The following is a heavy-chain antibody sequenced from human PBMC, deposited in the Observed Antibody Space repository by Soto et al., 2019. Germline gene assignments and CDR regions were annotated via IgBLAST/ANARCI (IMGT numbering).Heavy chain of an antibody. CDR2: IYYSGRT. Sequence: PETLSVTYTVSGGSISRYYWSWIRQPPGKGLEWIGYIYYSGRTNYNPSLKRRVTISVDTSKNQFSLKLSSVTAADTDVYYCASTVTPIPYYYYGMDVWGQGTTVTVS. J-gene: IGHJ6*02. V-gene: IGHV4-59*01. CDR3: ASTVTPIPYYYYGMDV. CDR1: GGSISRYY. D-gene: IGHD2-21*02.